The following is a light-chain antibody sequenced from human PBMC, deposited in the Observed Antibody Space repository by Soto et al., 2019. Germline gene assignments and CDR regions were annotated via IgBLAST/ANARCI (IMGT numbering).Light chain of an antibody. Sequence: AIPLTQSPSSLSASVGDRVTITCRASQGISSALAWYQQKPGKAPKLLIHDASSLESGVPSRFSGSGSGTDFTLTISSLQPEDFATYYCQQFNSYPRTFGQGTKVEIK. CDR3: QQFNSYPRT. J-gene: IGKJ2*01. V-gene: IGKV1-13*02. CDR2: DAS. CDR1: QGISSA.